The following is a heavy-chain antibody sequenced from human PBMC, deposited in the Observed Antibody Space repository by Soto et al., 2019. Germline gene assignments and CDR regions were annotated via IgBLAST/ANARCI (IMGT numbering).Heavy chain of an antibody. Sequence: SETLSHTCTVADGYIRSHYWSWIRQHPGKGLEWIGYIYYSGSTSYNPSLKSRVTISVDTSKNQFSLKLSSVTAADTAVYYCARDSDSSSGYYYYYGMDVWGQGTTVTVSS. CDR2: IYYSGST. CDR3: ARDSDSSSGYYYYYGMDV. D-gene: IGHD6-6*01. V-gene: IGHV4-59*11. CDR1: DGYIRSHY. J-gene: IGHJ6*02.